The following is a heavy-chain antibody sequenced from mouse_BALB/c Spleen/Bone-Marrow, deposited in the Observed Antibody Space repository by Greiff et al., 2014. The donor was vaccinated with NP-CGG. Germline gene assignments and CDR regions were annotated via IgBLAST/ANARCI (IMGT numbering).Heavy chain of an antibody. D-gene: IGHD1-1*01. CDR3: ARDQVYYYGSSYGYFDV. CDR1: GFTFSDYG. Sequence: DVQLVESGGGLVQPGGSRKLSCAASGFTFSDYGMAWVRQAPGKGPEWVAFISNLAYSIYYADTVTGRFTISRENAKNTLYLEMSSLRSEDTAMYYCARDQVYYYGSSYGYFDVWGAGTTVTVSS. J-gene: IGHJ1*01. CDR2: ISNLAYSI. V-gene: IGHV5-15*02.